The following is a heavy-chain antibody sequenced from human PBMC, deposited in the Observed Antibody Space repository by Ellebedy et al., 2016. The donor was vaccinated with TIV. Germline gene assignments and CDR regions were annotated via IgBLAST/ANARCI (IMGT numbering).Heavy chain of an antibody. V-gene: IGHV4-4*02. CDR3: ARAQKLDADALDI. Sequence: SETLSLTXTVSGDSITSSHWWSWVRQPPGKGLEWIGEIYPTGTTNYNESLESRVTISVDESKNQISLRLISLTAADTAVYYCARAQKLDADALDIWGQGTMVTVSS. J-gene: IGHJ3*02. CDR1: GDSITSSHW. CDR2: IYPTGTT. D-gene: IGHD3/OR15-3a*01.